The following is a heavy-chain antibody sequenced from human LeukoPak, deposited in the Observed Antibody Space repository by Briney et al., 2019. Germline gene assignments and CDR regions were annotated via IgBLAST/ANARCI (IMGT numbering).Heavy chain of an antibody. D-gene: IGHD3-10*01. J-gene: IGHJ4*02. CDR2: ISAYNGNT. CDR3: ARGEGYYGSGSRGDDY. V-gene: IGHV1-18*01. Sequence: ASVKVSCKASGYTFTSYGISWVRQAPGQGLEWMGWISAYNGNTNYAQKLQGRVTMTTDTSTSTAYMELRSLRSDDTAVYYCARGEGYYGSGSRGDDYWGQGTLVTVSS. CDR1: GYTFTSYG.